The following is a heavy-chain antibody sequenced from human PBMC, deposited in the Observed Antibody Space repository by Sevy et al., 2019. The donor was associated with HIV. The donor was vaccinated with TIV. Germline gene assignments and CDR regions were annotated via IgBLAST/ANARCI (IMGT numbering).Heavy chain of an antibody. J-gene: IGHJ4*02. V-gene: IGHV3-23*01. CDR1: GFTFSSHA. D-gene: IGHD6-13*01. CDR3: AMNYGNKGGGLAADPYYFEY. Sequence: GGSLRLSCAASGFTFSSHAMSWVRQAPGKGLKWVSGISDSGDSTYYADSVKGRFTVSRENSKNTLYLEMNNLRVEDTAIYFCAMNYGNKGGGLAADPYYFEYWGQGTLVTVSS. CDR2: ISDSGDST.